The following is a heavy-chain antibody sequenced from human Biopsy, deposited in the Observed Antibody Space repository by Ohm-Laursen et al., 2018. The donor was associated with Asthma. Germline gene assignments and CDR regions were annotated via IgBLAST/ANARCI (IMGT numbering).Heavy chain of an antibody. CDR3: ASDFPKDYVRYNFQF. D-gene: IGHD4-17*01. V-gene: IGHV1-24*01. CDR2: QDHEEGGT. CDR1: GYSLTDLS. Sequence: GASVKVSCNISGYSLTDLSMHWVRQAPGQGLEWMGGQDHEEGGTVNARRFQGRVTMTEDTSTDTAYMELSSLSSDDTAVYYCASDFPKDYVRYNFQFWGQGTLVTVSS. J-gene: IGHJ4*02.